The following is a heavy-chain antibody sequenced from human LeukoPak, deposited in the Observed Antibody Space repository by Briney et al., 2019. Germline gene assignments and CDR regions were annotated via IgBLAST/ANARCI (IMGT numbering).Heavy chain of an antibody. V-gene: IGHV3-53*01. J-gene: IGHJ3*02. D-gene: IGHD5-24*01. CDR1: GFTVSSNY. Sequence: GGSLRLSCAASGFTVSSNYMSWVRQAPGKGLEWVSIIYSGGSTFYADSVKGRFTISRDNAKNPLYLQMNSLRAEDTAVYYCVRELMASPDIWGQGTMVTVSS. CDR2: IYSGGST. CDR3: VRELMASPDI.